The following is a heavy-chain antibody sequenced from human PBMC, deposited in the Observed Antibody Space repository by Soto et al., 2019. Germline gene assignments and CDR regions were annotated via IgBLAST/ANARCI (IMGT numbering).Heavy chain of an antibody. J-gene: IGHJ4*02. CDR3: VRDDIGVGLDY. D-gene: IGHD1-26*01. Sequence: SETLSLTCTASGGSVSSGSYYWSWIRQPPGKGLEWIGYIYFSGSANYNPSLKSRVTISVDTSKNQFSLKLSSVTAEDTAVYYCVRDDIGVGLDYWGLGTLVTVSS. CDR2: IYFSGSA. CDR1: GGSVSSGSYY. V-gene: IGHV4-61*01.